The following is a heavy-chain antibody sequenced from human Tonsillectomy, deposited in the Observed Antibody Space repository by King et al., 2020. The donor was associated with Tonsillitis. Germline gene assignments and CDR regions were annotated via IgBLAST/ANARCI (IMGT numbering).Heavy chain of an antibody. J-gene: IGHJ5*02. CDR1: GYTFTSYG. D-gene: IGHD6-13*01. Sequence: VQLVESGAEVKKPGASVKVSCKASGYTFTSYGISWVRQAPGQGLEWMGWISAYNGNTNYAQKLQGRVTMTTDTSTSTAYMELRSLRSDDTAVYYWARVVGIAAAGTFWFDPWGQGPLVTVSS. V-gene: IGHV1-18*01. CDR3: ARVVGIAAAGTFWFDP. CDR2: ISAYNGNT.